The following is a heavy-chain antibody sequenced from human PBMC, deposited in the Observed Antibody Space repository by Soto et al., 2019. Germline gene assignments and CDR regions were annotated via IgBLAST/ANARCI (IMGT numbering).Heavy chain of an antibody. Sequence: GGSLRLSCAASGFTFSSYGMHWVRQAPGKGLEWVAVIWYDGSNKYYADSVKGRFTISRDNSKNTLYLQMNSLRAEDTAVYYCARDYAPFWSGYGMDVWGQGTTVTVSS. D-gene: IGHD3-3*01. CDR3: ARDYAPFWSGYGMDV. CDR2: IWYDGSNK. V-gene: IGHV3-33*01. J-gene: IGHJ6*02. CDR1: GFTFSSYG.